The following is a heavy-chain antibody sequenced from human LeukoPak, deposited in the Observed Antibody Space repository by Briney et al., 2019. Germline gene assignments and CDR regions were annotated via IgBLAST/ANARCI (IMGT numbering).Heavy chain of an antibody. CDR1: GFTFISYW. J-gene: IGHJ3*02. D-gene: IGHD6-13*01. V-gene: IGHV3-7*01. CDR2: IKQGGSEK. Sequence: GGTLRLSCAVSGFTFISYWMSWVRKAPAQGLEWVGIIKQGGSEKYCADTVKGPFTISRDNARTSLYLQMNSLRAQDTAVYHCARTDWAAAGLDASDISGQGTTVSASS. CDR3: ARTDWAAAGLDASDI.